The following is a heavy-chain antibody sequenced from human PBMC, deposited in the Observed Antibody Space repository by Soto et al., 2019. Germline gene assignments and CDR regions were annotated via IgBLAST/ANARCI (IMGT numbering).Heavy chain of an antibody. CDR1: GFTFSSYG. V-gene: IGHV3-30*18. D-gene: IGHD1-1*01. Sequence: GGSLRLSCAASGFTFSSYGMHWVRQAPGKGLEWVAVISYDGSNKYYADSVKGRFTISRDNSKNTLYLRMNSLRAEDTAVYYCAKDRIIFTTGTSFDYWGQGTLVTVSS. CDR3: AKDRIIFTTGTSFDY. CDR2: ISYDGSNK. J-gene: IGHJ4*02.